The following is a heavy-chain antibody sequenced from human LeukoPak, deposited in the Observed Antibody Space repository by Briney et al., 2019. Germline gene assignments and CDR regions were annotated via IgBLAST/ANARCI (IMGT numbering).Heavy chain of an antibody. D-gene: IGHD3-22*01. CDR2: IYSGGST. Sequence: PGGSLRLSCAASGFTVSSNYMSWVRQAPGKGLEWVSVIYSGGSTYYADSVKGRFTISRDNSKNTLYLQMNSLRAEDTAVYYCARDRITMIVVSRDAFDIWGQGTMVTVSS. V-gene: IGHV3-53*01. CDR1: GFTVSSNY. J-gene: IGHJ3*02. CDR3: ARDRITMIVVSRDAFDI.